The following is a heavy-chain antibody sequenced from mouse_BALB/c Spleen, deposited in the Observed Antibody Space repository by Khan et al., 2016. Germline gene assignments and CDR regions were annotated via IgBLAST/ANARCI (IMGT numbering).Heavy chain of an antibody. CDR2: ISYSGST. CDR1: GYSITSDYA. J-gene: IGHJ4*01. CDR3: ARTPTAYYAMDY. D-gene: IGHD1-2*01. Sequence: EVELVESGPGLVKPSQSLSLTCTVTGYSITSDYAWNWIRQFPGNKLEWMGYISYSGSTRYCPSLKSRISITRDTSKTQFFLQLNSVTTEDTATYYCARTPTAYYAMDYWGQGTSVTVSS. V-gene: IGHV3-2*02.